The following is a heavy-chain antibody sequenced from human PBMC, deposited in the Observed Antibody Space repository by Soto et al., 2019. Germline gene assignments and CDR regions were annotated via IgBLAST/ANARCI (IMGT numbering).Heavy chain of an antibody. D-gene: IGHD3-9*01. CDR2: INHSGST. J-gene: IGHJ5*02. CDR1: GGSFSGYY. V-gene: IGHV4-34*01. CDR3: ARGKQYYDILTGYYTKHNWFDP. Sequence: SETLSLTCAVYGGSFSGYYWSWIRQPPGKGLEWIGEINHSGSTNYNPSHKSRVTISVDTSKNQFSLKLSSVTAADTAVYYCARGKQYYDILTGYYTKHNWFDPWGQGTLVTVSS.